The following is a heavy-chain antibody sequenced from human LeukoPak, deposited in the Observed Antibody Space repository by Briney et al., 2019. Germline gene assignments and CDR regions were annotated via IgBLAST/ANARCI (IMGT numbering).Heavy chain of an antibody. V-gene: IGHV3-30*02. CDR2: IRLDGVTT. CDR1: GFTFSTYG. Sequence: GGSLRLSCAASGFTFSTYGMHWVRQAPGKGLEWVAFIRLDGVTTYHADSVKGRFTISRDNSKNTLYLQMNSLRTEDTAMYYCAKGYDTRHWGQGTLVIVSS. CDR3: AKGYDTRH. J-gene: IGHJ1*01. D-gene: IGHD3-9*01.